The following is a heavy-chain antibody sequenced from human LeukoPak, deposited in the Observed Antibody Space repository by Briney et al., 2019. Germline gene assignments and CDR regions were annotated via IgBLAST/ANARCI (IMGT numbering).Heavy chain of an antibody. CDR1: GGSFSGYY. CDR2: INHSGST. D-gene: IGHD3-22*01. Sequence: SETLSLTCAVYGGSFSGYYWSWIRQPPGKGLEWIGEINHSGSTNYNPSLKSRVTISVDTSKNQFSLKLSSVTAAYTAVYYCARRRRYYDSSGYYSYYFDYWGQGTLVTVSS. J-gene: IGHJ4*02. V-gene: IGHV4-34*01. CDR3: ARRRRYYDSSGYYSYYFDY.